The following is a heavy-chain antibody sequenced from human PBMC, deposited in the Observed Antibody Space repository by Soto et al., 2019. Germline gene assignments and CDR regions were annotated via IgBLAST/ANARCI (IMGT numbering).Heavy chain of an antibody. V-gene: IGHV1-69*13. CDR2: IIPIFGTA. D-gene: IGHD3-22*01. J-gene: IGHJ1*01. CDR3: AMQITAYYYDSSGRLGYFQH. Sequence: SVKVSCKASGGTFGSYASSWVRQAPGQGLEWMGGIIPIFGTANYAQKFQGRVTITADESTSTAYMELSSLRSEDTAVYYCAMQITAYYYDSSGRLGYFQHWGQGTLVTVSS. CDR1: GGTFGSYA.